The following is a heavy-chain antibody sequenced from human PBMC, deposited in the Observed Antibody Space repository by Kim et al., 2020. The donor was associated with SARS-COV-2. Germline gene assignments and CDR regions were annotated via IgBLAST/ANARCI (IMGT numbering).Heavy chain of an antibody. CDR2: IFPDSGNT. Sequence: ASVKVSCKASGYTLTKNAMHWVRQAPGQRPEWLGWIFPDSGNTIYSQHFKGRVIISRDISATTAYMELSSLRSDDTAVYYCARGVEGSFDYWCQGTLVTVSS. V-gene: IGHV1-3*01. J-gene: IGHJ4*02. CDR1: GYTLTKNA. CDR3: ARGVEGSFDY.